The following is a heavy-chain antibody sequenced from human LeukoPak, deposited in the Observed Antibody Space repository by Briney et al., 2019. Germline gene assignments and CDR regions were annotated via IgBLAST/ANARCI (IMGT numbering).Heavy chain of an antibody. D-gene: IGHD3-22*01. V-gene: IGHV1-69*13. CDR2: IIPIFGTA. CDR3: ARVDFGDYYDQTRLGYFDL. J-gene: IGHJ2*01. CDR1: GGTFSGYA. Sequence: ASVKVSCTASGGTFSGYAISWVRQAPGQGLEWMGGIIPIFGTANYAQKFRGRVTITADESTSTAYMELSSLRSEDTAVYYCARVDFGDYYDQTRLGYFDLWGRGTLVTVSS.